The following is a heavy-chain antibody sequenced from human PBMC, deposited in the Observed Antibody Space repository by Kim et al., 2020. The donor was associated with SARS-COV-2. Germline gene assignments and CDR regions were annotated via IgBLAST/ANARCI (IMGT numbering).Heavy chain of an antibody. Sequence: GESLKISCKGSGYSFTSYWISWVRQMPGKGLEWMGRIDPSDSYTNYSPSFQGHVTISADKSISTAYLQWSSLKASDTAMYYCARQRPSSLGFWTSDYGMDVWGQGTTVTVSS. D-gene: IGHD3-3*01. CDR1: GYSFTSYW. J-gene: IGHJ6*02. CDR3: ARQRPSSLGFWTSDYGMDV. V-gene: IGHV5-10-1*01. CDR2: IDPSDSYT.